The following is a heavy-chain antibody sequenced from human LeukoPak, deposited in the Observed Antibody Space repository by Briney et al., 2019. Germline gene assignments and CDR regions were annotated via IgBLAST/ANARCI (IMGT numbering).Heavy chain of an antibody. CDR2: INHSGST. J-gene: IGHJ4*02. D-gene: IGHD6-19*01. CDR3: ARGKQWLVRGSFDY. CDR1: GGSFSGYY. Sequence: SETLSLTCAVYGGSFSGYYWSWIRQPPGKGLEWIGEINHSGSTNYNPSLKSRVTISVDTSKNQFSLKLSSVTAADTAVYYCARGKQWLVRGSFDYWGQGTLVTVSS. V-gene: IGHV4-34*01.